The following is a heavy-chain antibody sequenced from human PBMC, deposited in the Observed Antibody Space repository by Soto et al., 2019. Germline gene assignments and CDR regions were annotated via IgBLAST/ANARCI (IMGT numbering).Heavy chain of an antibody. J-gene: IGHJ6*02. V-gene: IGHV4-4*02. CDR2: IYHSGST. CDR3: GGYSSGYYYYYGMDV. CDR1: VGSGISSNW. D-gene: IGHD6-25*01. Sequence: SETLSLSGAVYVGSGISSNWWSCVRQPPGKGLEWIGEIYHSGSTNYNPSLKSRVTISVDKSKNQFSLKLSPVTAADTAVYYCGGYSSGYYYYYGMDVWGQGTTVTVSS.